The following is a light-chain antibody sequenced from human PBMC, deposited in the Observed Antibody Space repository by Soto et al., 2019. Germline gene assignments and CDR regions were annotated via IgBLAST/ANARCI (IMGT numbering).Light chain of an antibody. V-gene: IGLV2-14*01. CDR3: ASYTRGNTNVL. J-gene: IGLJ2*01. CDR2: EVS. CDR1: SSDVGDYNY. Sequence: QSALTQPASVSGSPGQSITISCTGTSSDVGDYNYVSWYQHRPGKAPKLIIYEVSNRPSGLSNRFSGSKSGNTASLTISGLQTEDEADYYCASYTRGNTNVLFGGGTKLTVL.